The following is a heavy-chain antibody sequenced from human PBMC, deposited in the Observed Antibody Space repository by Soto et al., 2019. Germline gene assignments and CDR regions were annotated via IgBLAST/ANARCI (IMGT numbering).Heavy chain of an antibody. CDR2: ISYDGSNK. CDR3: ARDGYCSGGSCYSVPVFDY. CDR1: GFTFSSYA. J-gene: IGHJ4*02. D-gene: IGHD2-15*01. Sequence: SLRLSCAASGFTFSSYAMHWVRQAPGKGLEWVAVISYDGSNKHYADSVKGRFTISRDNSKNTLYLQMNSLRAEDTAVYYCARDGYCSGGSCYSVPVFDYWGQGTLVTVSS. V-gene: IGHV3-30-3*01.